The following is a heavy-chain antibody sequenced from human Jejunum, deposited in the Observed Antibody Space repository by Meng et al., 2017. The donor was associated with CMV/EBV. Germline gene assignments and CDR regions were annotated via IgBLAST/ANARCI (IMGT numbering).Heavy chain of an antibody. Sequence: SSYEMTWVRQAPGKGLEWVSYISSSGTPVYYADSVKGRFTISRDNAKNSLYLQMNSLRAEDTAIYYCARDRFFGDDGSGAYFHDYWGQGTLVTVSS. CDR3: ARDRFFGDDGSGAYFHDY. CDR1: SSYE. V-gene: IGHV3-48*03. D-gene: IGHD3-10*01. CDR2: ISSSGTPV. J-gene: IGHJ4*02.